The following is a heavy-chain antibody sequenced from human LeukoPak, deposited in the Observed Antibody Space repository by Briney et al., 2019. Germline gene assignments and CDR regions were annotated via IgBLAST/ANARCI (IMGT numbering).Heavy chain of an antibody. CDR2: ISYDGSSE. CDR1: GFAFSNYA. V-gene: IGHV3-30-3*01. Sequence: GGSLRLSCAASGFAFSNYAMHWVRQAPGKGLEWVAVISYDGSSESYPDSVKGRFTISRDNSKNMLYLQMNSLRGEDTAVYYCASTNYRGGSTGYNWFDPWGQGALVTVSS. D-gene: IGHD1-26*01. J-gene: IGHJ5*02. CDR3: ASTNYRGGSTGYNWFDP.